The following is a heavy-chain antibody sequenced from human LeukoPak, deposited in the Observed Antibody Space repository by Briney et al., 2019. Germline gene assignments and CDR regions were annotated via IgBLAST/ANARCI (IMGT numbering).Heavy chain of an antibody. J-gene: IGHJ5*02. CDR1: GYSISSGYY. CDR2: IYHSGST. Sequence: SETLSLTCAVSGYSISSGYYWGWIRQHPGKGLEWIGSIYHSGSTYYNPSLKSRVTISVDTSKNQFSLKLSSVTAADTAVYYCARLEYQLLFNWFDPWGQGTLVTVSS. CDR3: ARLEYQLLFNWFDP. D-gene: IGHD2-2*01. V-gene: IGHV4-38-2*01.